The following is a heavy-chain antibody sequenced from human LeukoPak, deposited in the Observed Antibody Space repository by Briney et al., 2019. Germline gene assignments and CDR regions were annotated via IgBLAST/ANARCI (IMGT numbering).Heavy chain of an antibody. CDR2: IKQDGSEK. D-gene: IGHD1-26*01. CDR3: ARRRDSGSLQHFDY. Sequence: PGGSLRLSCAASEFTFSSYWMSWVRQAPGKGLEWVASIKQDGSEKYYVDSVKGRVTISRDNAKNSLYLQMNSLRAEDTAVYYCARRRDSGSLQHFDYWGQGTLVTVSS. V-gene: IGHV3-7*03. CDR1: EFTFSSYW. J-gene: IGHJ4*02.